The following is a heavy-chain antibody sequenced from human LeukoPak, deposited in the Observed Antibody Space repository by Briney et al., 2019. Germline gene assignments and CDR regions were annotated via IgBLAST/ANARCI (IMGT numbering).Heavy chain of an antibody. CDR1: GFTFSSYS. CDR2: ISSSSSTI. J-gene: IGHJ6*02. D-gene: IGHD3-10*01. Sequence: PGGSLRLSCAASGFTFSSYSMNWVRQAPGKGLEWVSYISSSSSTIYYADSVKGRFTISRDNAKNSLYLQMNSLRAEDTAVYYCARASRSRAMDVWGQGTTVTVSS. V-gene: IGHV3-48*04. CDR3: ARASRSRAMDV.